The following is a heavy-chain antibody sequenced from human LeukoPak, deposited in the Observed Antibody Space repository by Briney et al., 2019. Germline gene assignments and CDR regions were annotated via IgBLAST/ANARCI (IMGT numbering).Heavy chain of an antibody. Sequence: GGSLRLSCAASGFTLSTYDMSWVRQAPRKGLEWVSDIGGDGGTTYADSVKGRFTISRDNSKNTLYLQMNSLRAEDTAIYYCAKTIPYWYFDLWGHGTLVTVSS. D-gene: IGHD5-24*01. J-gene: IGHJ2*01. CDR1: GFTLSTYD. CDR2: IGGDGGTT. CDR3: AKTIPYWYFDL. V-gene: IGHV3-23*01.